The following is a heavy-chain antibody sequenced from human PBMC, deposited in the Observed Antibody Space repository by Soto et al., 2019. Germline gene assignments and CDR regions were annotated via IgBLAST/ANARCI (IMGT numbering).Heavy chain of an antibody. D-gene: IGHD6-13*01. J-gene: IGHJ5*02. CDR2: MNPNSGNT. V-gene: IGHV1-8*01. CDR1: GYTFTSYD. CDR3: ARERSAAGTGWFDP. Sequence: QVQLVQSGAEVKKSGASVKVSCKASGYTFTSYDINWVRQATGQGLEWMGWMNPNSGNTGYAQKFQGRVTMTRNTSISTAYMELSSLRYEDTAVYYCARERSAAGTGWFDPWGQGTPVTVSS.